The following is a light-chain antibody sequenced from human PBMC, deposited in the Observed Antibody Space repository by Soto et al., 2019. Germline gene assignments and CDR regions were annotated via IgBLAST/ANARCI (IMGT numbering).Light chain of an antibody. J-gene: IGKJ4*01. V-gene: IGKV3-15*01. CDR1: QSVSSN. Sequence: DIVLTQSPGTVSLSPGERATLSCRASQSVSSNLAWYQQKPGQAPRLLIYGASTRATGIPARFSGSGSGTEFTLTISSLQSEDFAVYYCQQYNNWPPLTFGGGTKVEIK. CDR3: QQYNNWPPLT. CDR2: GAS.